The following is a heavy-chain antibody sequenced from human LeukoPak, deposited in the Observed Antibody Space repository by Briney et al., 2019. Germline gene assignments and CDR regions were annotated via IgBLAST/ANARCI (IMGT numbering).Heavy chain of an antibody. D-gene: IGHD4-23*01. J-gene: IGHJ4*02. CDR3: ARGGNSDYFDY. CDR1: GYSFTRYW. Sequence: GESLKISCKGSGYSFTRYWIGWVRQMPGNGLEWMGIIYPGDSDTRYSPSFQGQVTMSVDKSISTAYLQWNSLKASDTAMYYCARGGNSDYFDYWGQGTLVTVSS. V-gene: IGHV5-51*01. CDR2: IYPGDSDT.